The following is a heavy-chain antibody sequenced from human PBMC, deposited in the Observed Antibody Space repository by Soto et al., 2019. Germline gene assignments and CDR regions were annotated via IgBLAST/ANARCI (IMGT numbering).Heavy chain of an antibody. CDR2: ITTSASMT. Sequence: EVQVLESGGGLVQPGGSLRLSCVASGSTFSTYAMTWVRQAPGKGLEWVSAITTSASMTYYAVSVKGRFTISRDNSQNTIYLQMNSLRGEDTAIYYCAKIGGYCGTDCHLDFWGQGTLVTVSS. D-gene: IGHD5-12*01. CDR3: AKIGGYCGTDCHLDF. V-gene: IGHV3-23*01. CDR1: GSTFSTYA. J-gene: IGHJ4*02.